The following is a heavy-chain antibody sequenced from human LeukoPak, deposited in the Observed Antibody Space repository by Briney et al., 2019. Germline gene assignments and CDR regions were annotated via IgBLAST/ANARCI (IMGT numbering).Heavy chain of an antibody. J-gene: IGHJ4*02. CDR2: ISSSSTYI. V-gene: IGHV3-21*01. Sequence: GGSLRLSCAASGFTFSSYGTNWVRQAPGKGLEWVSSISSSSTYIYYADSVKGRFTISRDNAKNSLYLQMNSLRAEDTAVYYCARPLSPGEYSYGFDYWGQGSLVTVSS. CDR1: GFTFSSYG. CDR3: ARPLSPGEYSYGFDY. D-gene: IGHD5-18*01.